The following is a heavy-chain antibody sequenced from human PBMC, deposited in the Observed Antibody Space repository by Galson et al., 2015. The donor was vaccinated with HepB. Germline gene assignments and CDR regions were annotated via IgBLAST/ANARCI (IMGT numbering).Heavy chain of an antibody. Sequence: SLRLSCAASGFIFSDYALHWVRQAPGKGLEWVAVISYVGNHKDYADSVKGRFTISRDISKNTLNLQMNSLRAEDTAVYYCALAYCGGDCSSGDYYFDYWGPGTPVTVSS. D-gene: IGHD2-21*02. CDR1: GFIFSDYA. V-gene: IGHV3-30-3*01. CDR3: ALAYCGGDCSSGDYYFDY. CDR2: ISYVGNHK. J-gene: IGHJ4*01.